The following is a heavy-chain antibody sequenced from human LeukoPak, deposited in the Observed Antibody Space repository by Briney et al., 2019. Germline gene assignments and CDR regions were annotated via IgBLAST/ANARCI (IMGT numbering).Heavy chain of an antibody. V-gene: IGHV1-69*05. J-gene: IGHJ4*02. D-gene: IGHD2-21*01. CDR1: GGTFSSYD. CDR3: ARSQIVHSYEYFFDY. CDR2: IIPIVGRA. Sequence: SVKVSCKASGGTFSSYDISWVRQAPGQGLEWMGRIIPIVGRANYAQKFQGRVTITTDESTSTVYMELSSLRSEDTAVYYCARSQIVHSYEYFFDYWGQGTLVTVSS.